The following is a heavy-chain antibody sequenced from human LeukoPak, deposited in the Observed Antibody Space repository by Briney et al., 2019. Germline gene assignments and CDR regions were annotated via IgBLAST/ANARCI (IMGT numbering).Heavy chain of an antibody. CDR3: ARGAMVAATRSYYYGMDV. CDR1: GGSISSGDYY. Sequence: KASETLSLTCTVSGGSISSGDYYWSWIRQPPGKGLEGIGYIYYSGSTYYNPSLESRVTTSVDTSKNQFSLKLSSVTAADTAVYFCARGAMVAATRSYYYGMDVWGQGTAVTVSS. J-gene: IGHJ6*02. D-gene: IGHD2-15*01. CDR2: IYYSGST. V-gene: IGHV4-30-4*01.